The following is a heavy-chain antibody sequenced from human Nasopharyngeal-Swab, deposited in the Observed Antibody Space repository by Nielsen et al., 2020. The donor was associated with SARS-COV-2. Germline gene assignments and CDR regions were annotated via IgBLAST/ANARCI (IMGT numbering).Heavy chain of an antibody. CDR2: INPSGGST. Sequence: WVRQAPGQGLEWMGIINPSGGSTSYAQKFQGRVTMTRDTSTSTVYMELSSLTSDDTAVYYCARALSARTTFNCLGPWGQGTLVTVSS. D-gene: IGHD4-17*01. V-gene: IGHV1-46*01. CDR3: ARALSARTTFNCLGP. J-gene: IGHJ5*02.